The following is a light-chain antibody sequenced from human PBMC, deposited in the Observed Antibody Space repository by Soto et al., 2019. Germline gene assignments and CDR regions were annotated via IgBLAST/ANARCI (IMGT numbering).Light chain of an antibody. CDR1: QSVSSN. J-gene: IGKJ2*01. CDR2: GAS. Sequence: EIVMTQSPATLSVSPGERATLSCRASQSVSSNLAWYQQKPGQAPRLLIYGASTRATGIPARFSGSGSGTEFSLTISSLKSEDFAVSYCQQYNNWPQTFGQGTKVDTK. CDR3: QQYNNWPQT. V-gene: IGKV3-15*01.